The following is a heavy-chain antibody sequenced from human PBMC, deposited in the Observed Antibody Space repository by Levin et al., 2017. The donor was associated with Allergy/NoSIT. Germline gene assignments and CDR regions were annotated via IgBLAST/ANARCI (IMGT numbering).Heavy chain of an antibody. CDR1: GFTFSSYA. CDR3: ATTIRNYYGSGGYYAFGMDV. Sequence: ETLSLTCVASGFTFSSYAMSWVRQAPGKGLEWVSAISGSGGSTYYADSVKGRFTISRDNSKNTVYLQMNSLRAEDTALYYCATTIRNYYGSGGYYAFGMDVWGQGTTVTVSS. CDR2: ISGSGGST. D-gene: IGHD3-10*01. V-gene: IGHV3-23*01. J-gene: IGHJ6*02.